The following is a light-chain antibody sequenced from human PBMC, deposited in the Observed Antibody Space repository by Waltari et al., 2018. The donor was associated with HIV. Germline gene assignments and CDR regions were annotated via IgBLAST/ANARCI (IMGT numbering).Light chain of an antibody. CDR3: HQSSSLPHT. V-gene: IGKV6-21*01. Sequence: EIVLTQSPDVQSVTPKAKVTITCRASQRIRSNLHWYQQKPEQSPKLLIKYASRSFSGVPARFSGSGSGTDFTLTISRLEAEDAATYYCHQSSSLPHTFGQGTKLEIK. CDR1: QRIRSN. J-gene: IGKJ2*01. CDR2: YAS.